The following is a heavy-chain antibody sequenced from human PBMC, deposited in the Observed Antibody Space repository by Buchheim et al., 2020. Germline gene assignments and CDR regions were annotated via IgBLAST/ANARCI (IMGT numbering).Heavy chain of an antibody. J-gene: IGHJ6*02. Sequence: QVQLVESGGGVVQPGRSLRLSCAASGFTFSSYGMHWVRQAPGKGLEWVAVIWYDGSNKYYADSVKGRFTLSRDNSKNTLYLQMNSRRAEDTAVYYCARDLVAEQWLVPYYYYYGMDVWGQGTT. CDR3: ARDLVAEQWLVPYYYYYGMDV. V-gene: IGHV3-33*01. D-gene: IGHD6-19*01. CDR2: IWYDGSNK. CDR1: GFTFSSYG.